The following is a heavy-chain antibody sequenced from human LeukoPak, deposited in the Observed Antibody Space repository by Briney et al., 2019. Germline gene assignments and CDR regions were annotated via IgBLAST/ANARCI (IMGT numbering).Heavy chain of an antibody. CDR1: GFTVSSNY. D-gene: IGHD3-22*01. Sequence: GGSLRLSCAASGFTVSSNYMSWVRQAPGKGLEWVSVIYSGGSTYYADSVKGRFTISRDNSKNTLYLQMNSLRAEDTAVYYCARERGTDYGSSGYMDYWGQGTLVTVSS. J-gene: IGHJ4*02. CDR2: IYSGGST. CDR3: ARERGTDYGSSGYMDY. V-gene: IGHV3-53*01.